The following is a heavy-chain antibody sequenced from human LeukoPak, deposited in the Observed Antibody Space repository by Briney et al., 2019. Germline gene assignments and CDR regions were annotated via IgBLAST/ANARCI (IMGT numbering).Heavy chain of an antibody. CDR3: ARDGPYYYVSGSYLYDY. J-gene: IGHJ4*02. Sequence: SETLSLTCTVSGGSISNYYWNWIRQPAGKGLEWIGRIYSSGSTNYNPSLKSRVTMSVDTSKNQFSLRLSSVTAADTAVYYCARDGPYYYVSGSYLYDYWGQGTLVTVSS. V-gene: IGHV4-4*07. CDR2: IYSSGST. D-gene: IGHD3-10*01. CDR1: GGSISNYY.